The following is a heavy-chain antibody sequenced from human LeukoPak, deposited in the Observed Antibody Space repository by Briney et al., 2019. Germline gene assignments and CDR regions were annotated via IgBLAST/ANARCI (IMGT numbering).Heavy chain of an antibody. V-gene: IGHV4-34*08. CDR3: GGPGGGDYDWYFDL. Sequence: PGGSLRLSCAASGFTFSSYSMNWVRQAPGKGLEWIGEINHSGSTNYNPSLKSRVTISVDTSKNQFSLKLSSVTAADTAVYYCGGPGGGDYDWYFDLWGRGTLVTVSS. D-gene: IGHD4-17*01. CDR1: GFTFSSYS. CDR2: INHSGST. J-gene: IGHJ2*01.